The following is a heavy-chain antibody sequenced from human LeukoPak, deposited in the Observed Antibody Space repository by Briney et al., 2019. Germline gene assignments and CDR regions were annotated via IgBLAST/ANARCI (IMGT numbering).Heavy chain of an antibody. Sequence: SETLSLTCTVSGGSISSYYWSWIRQPPGKGLEWIGYIYYSGSTNYSPSLKSRVTISVDTSKNQFSLKLSSVTAADTAVYYCARVRYSYGLLFDYWGQGTLVTVSS. D-gene: IGHD5-18*01. V-gene: IGHV4-59*01. CDR3: ARVRYSYGLLFDY. J-gene: IGHJ4*02. CDR2: IYYSGST. CDR1: GGSISSYY.